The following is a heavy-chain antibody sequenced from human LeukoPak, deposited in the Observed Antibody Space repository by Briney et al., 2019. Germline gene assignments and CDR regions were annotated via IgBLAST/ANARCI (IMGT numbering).Heavy chain of an antibody. CDR3: ARGGTLFTYFDS. Sequence: PSETLSLTCSLAGGSTSDYYWNWIRQPAGQGLEWLGRIYYTGNTAYNPSLDSRLTMSLDTAKNQFSLKVTSVTAADTAVYYCARGGTLFTYFDSWGQGTLVTVSS. J-gene: IGHJ4*02. CDR2: IYYTGNT. V-gene: IGHV4-4*07. D-gene: IGHD3-10*02. CDR1: GGSTSDYY.